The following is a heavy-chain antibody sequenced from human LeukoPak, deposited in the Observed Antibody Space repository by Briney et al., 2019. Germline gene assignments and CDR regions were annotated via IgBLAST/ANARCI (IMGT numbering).Heavy chain of an antibody. V-gene: IGHV3-23*01. CDR1: GFTFSSYA. Sequence: GGSLRLSCAASGFTFSSYAMSWVRQAPGKGLEWVSAISGSGGSTYYADSVKGRFTISRDNSKNTLYLQMNSLRAEDTAVYYCARARRYYYDSSGCNYWGQGTLVTVSS. D-gene: IGHD3-22*01. CDR2: ISGSGGST. CDR3: ARARRYYYDSSGCNY. J-gene: IGHJ4*02.